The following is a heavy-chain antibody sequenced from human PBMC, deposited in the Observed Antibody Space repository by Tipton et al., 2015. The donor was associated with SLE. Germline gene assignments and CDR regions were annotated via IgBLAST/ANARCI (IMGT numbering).Heavy chain of an antibody. D-gene: IGHD1-26*01. Sequence: SLRLSCVASGFFVNVMSWVRQAPGKGLEWVSVIYSGGSTYYADSVKGRFTISRDNSKNTLYLQMNSRRAEDTAVYYCARDIGYYYYYMDVWGKGTTVTVSS. V-gene: IGHV3-53*01. CDR3: ARDIGYYYYYMDV. CDR1: GFFVNV. CDR2: IYSGGST. J-gene: IGHJ6*03.